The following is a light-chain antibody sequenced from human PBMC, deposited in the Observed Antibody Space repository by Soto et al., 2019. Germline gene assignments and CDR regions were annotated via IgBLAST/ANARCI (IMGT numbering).Light chain of an antibody. Sequence: EIVMTQSPATLSVSPGETATLSCRASQSVSNVYLGWYQQNPGQATRLIIFDGSSRATDIPDRFSGSGSGTDFTLTISSLEPEDSAVYYCQQRNIWPPVTFGQGTRLEIK. CDR1: QSVSNVY. V-gene: IGKV3D-20*02. CDR3: QQRNIWPPVT. J-gene: IGKJ5*01. CDR2: DGS.